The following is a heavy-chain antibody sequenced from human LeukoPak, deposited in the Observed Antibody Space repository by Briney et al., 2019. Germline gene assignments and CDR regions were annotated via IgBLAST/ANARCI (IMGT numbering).Heavy chain of an antibody. CDR2: TYPGDSDT. CDR3: ARWPCSGDVCYFDF. V-gene: IGHV5-51*01. Sequence: GESLKISCKGSGYSFTSYWIGWVRQMPGKGLEWMGITYPGDSDTRYSPSFQGQVTISADKSINTAYLQWISLKASDTAMYYCARWPCSGDVCYFDFWGQGTLVTVSS. CDR1: GYSFTSYW. D-gene: IGHD2-15*01. J-gene: IGHJ4*02.